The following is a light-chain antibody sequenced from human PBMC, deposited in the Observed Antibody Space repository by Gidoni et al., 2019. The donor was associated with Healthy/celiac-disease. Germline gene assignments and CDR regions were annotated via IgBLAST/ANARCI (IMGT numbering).Light chain of an antibody. V-gene: IGKV1-39*01. J-gene: IGKJ4*01. CDR2: AAS. CDR3: QQSLT. Sequence: DIQMTQSPSSLSASVGDRVTITCRASQSISSYLNWYQQKPGKAPKLLIYAASSLQSGVQSRFSGSGSGTDFTLTISSLQPEDFATYYCQQSLTFGGGTKVEIK. CDR1: QSISSY.